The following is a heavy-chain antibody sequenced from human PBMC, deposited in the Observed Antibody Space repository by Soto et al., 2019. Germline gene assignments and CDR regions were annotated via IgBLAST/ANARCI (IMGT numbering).Heavy chain of an antibody. CDR2: IIPIFGTA. CDR3: ASHPYCGGDCYGAFDI. Sequence: QVQLVQSGAEVKKPGSSVKVSCKASGGTFSSYAISWVRQAPGQGLEWMGGIIPIFGTANYAQKFQGRVTMTRDTSISTAYMELSRLRSDDTAVYYCASHPYCGGDCYGAFDIWGQGTMVTVSS. J-gene: IGHJ3*02. CDR1: GGTFSSYA. V-gene: IGHV1-69*06. D-gene: IGHD2-21*02.